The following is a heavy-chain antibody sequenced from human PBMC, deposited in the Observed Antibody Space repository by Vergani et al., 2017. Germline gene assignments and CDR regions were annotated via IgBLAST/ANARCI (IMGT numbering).Heavy chain of an antibody. V-gene: IGHV3-11*06. D-gene: IGHD6-19*01. J-gene: IGHJ4*02. CDR1: GFTFSDYY. CDR3: ARYVAVAGTPRLMDY. Sequence: QVQLVESGGGLVKPGGSLRLSCAASGFTFSDYYMSWIRQAPGKGLEWVSYISSSSSYTNYADSVKGRFTISRDNAKNSLYLQMNSLRAEDTAVYYCARYVAVAGTPRLMDYWGQGTLVTVSS. CDR2: ISSSSSYT.